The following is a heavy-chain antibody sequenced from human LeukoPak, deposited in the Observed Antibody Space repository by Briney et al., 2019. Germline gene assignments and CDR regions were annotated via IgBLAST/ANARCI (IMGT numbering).Heavy chain of an antibody. CDR1: GGSFSGYY. CDR3: ARDSSPVGIAAAGPDY. D-gene: IGHD6-13*01. Sequence: PSETLSLTCAVYGGSFSGYYWSWIRQPPGKGLEWIGEINHSGSTNYNPSLKSRVTISVDTSKNQFSLKLSSVTAADTAVYYCARDSSPVGIAAAGPDYWGQGTLVTVSS. V-gene: IGHV4-34*01. J-gene: IGHJ4*02. CDR2: INHSGST.